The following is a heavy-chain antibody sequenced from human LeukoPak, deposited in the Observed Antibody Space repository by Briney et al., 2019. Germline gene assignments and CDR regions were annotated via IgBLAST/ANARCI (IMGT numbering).Heavy chain of an antibody. J-gene: IGHJ4*02. D-gene: IGHD2-21*02. Sequence: GGSLRLSCAASGFTFSGYWMSWVRQAPGKGLEWVANIKQDGSEKYYVDSVKGRFTISRDNAKNSLYLQMNSLRAEDTAVYYCARDPFVVVTAIYFDYWGQGTLVTVSS. CDR1: GFTFSGYW. CDR3: ARDPFVVVTAIYFDY. V-gene: IGHV3-7*01. CDR2: IKQDGSEK.